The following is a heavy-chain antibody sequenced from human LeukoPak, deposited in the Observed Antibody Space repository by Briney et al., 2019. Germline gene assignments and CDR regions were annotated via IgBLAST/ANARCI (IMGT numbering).Heavy chain of an antibody. CDR1: GYSFARYW. Sequence: GEALQISCKGSGYSFARYWIGWVRQMAGKGVGWMGIIYPDDSDTRYSPSFQGQVTISADKSISTAYLQWNSLKASDTAMYYCARRYSTSGPFDYWGQGTLVAVSS. CDR2: IYPDDSDT. D-gene: IGHD6-6*01. V-gene: IGHV5-51*01. J-gene: IGHJ4*02. CDR3: ARRYSTSGPFDY.